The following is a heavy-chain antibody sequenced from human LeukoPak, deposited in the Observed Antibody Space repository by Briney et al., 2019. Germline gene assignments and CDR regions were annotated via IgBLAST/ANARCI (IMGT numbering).Heavy chain of an antibody. Sequence: SETLSLTCTVSGGSISSGNYYWSWIRQPAGKGLEWIGRIYTSGSTNYNPSLKSRVTTSIDTSKNQFSLKLSSVTAADTAVYYCARATVTSYYFDYWGQGTLVTVSS. J-gene: IGHJ4*02. V-gene: IGHV4-61*02. D-gene: IGHD4-17*01. CDR3: ARATVTSYYFDY. CDR2: IYTSGST. CDR1: GGSISSGNYY.